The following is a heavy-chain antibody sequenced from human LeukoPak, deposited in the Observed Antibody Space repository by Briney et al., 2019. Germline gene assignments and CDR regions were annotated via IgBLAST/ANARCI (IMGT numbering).Heavy chain of an antibody. J-gene: IGHJ4*02. Sequence: SETLSLTCKVSSDTIGGSSYYWGWIRQPPGKGLEFIVRIYYSGRAYYNPSLKSRVTVSIDTSKKQFYLNLRSVTAADTAVYFCARQSLSNYYFGYWGQGTLVTVSS. CDR3: ARQSLSNYYFGY. CDR1: SDTIGGSSYY. D-gene: IGHD4-11*01. V-gene: IGHV4-39*01. CDR2: IYYSGRA.